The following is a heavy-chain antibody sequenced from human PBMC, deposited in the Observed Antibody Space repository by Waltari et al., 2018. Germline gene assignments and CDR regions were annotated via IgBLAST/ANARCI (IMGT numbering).Heavy chain of an antibody. CDR2: IDPEDGET. Sequence: EVQLVQSGAEVKKPGTAVKISCKVSGYTFTKYYIHWVQHAPGKGPEWMGLIDPEDGETKYAENFQGRVTITADTSTDTTYMELSSLNSEDTALYYCATEANSQLLLLYLHHWGQGTLVTVSS. J-gene: IGHJ1*01. CDR3: ATEANSQLLLLYLHH. V-gene: IGHV1-69-2*01. CDR1: GYTFTKYY. D-gene: IGHD3-22*01.